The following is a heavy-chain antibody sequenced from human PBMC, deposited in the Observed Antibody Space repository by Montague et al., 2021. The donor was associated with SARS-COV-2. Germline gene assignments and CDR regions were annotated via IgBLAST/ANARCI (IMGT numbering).Heavy chain of an antibody. CDR3: ARTPIRPLPLGS. D-gene: IGHD6-6*01. V-gene: IGHV4-4*07. CDR2: VTTSGTT. CDR1: GGSITGFS. Sequence: SETLSLTCAVSGGSITGFSWSWVRQPAGKGLEWIGRVTTSGTTNYSPSLRSRVTMSVDTSKNQFSLNLNSVTAADTAIYYCARTPIRPLPLGSWGPGTLVTVSS. J-gene: IGHJ4*02.